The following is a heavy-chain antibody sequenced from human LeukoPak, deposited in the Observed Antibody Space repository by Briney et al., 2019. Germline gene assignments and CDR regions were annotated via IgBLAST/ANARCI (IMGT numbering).Heavy chain of an antibody. D-gene: IGHD3-3*01. CDR1: GGSFSGYY. CDR3: ARARGSAYYDFWSGSYYYYMDV. J-gene: IGHJ6*03. CDR2: INHSGST. Sequence: SETLSLTCAVYGGSFSGYYWSWIRQPPGKGLEWIGEINHSGSTNYNPSLKSRVTISVDTSKNQFSLKLSSVTAADTAVYYCARARGSAYYDFWSGSYYYYMDVWGKGTTVTVSS. V-gene: IGHV4-34*01.